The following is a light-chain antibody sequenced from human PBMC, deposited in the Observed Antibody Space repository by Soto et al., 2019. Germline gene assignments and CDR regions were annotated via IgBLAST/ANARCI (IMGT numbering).Light chain of an antibody. Sequence: EIVLTQSPATLSLSPGERATLSCRARQSVSSYFAWYQQKPCQAPRLLIYDASNRDTGIPSRFSGSGSGTDFTLTISSLEPEDFAVYYCQQRSNWPPTFGPGTKVDIK. CDR3: QQRSNWPPT. V-gene: IGKV3-11*01. J-gene: IGKJ3*01. CDR2: DAS. CDR1: QSVSSY.